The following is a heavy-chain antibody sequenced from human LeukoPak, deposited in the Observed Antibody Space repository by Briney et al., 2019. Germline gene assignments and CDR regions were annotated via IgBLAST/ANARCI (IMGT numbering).Heavy chain of an antibody. CDR2: ISGSAGHT. CDR1: GFNFSSYA. J-gene: IGHJ4*02. Sequence: GGSLRLSCAASGFNFSSYAMSWVRQVPGKGLEWVSAISGSAGHTSYADSVKGRFTSSRDNSESTLYLQMNSLRVEDTALYYCVRGRSGYFDPFDFWGPGTLVTVSS. V-gene: IGHV3-23*01. CDR3: VRGRSGYFDPFDF. D-gene: IGHD3-22*01.